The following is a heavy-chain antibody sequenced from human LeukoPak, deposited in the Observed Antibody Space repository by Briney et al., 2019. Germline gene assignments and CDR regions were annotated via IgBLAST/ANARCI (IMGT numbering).Heavy chain of an antibody. J-gene: IGHJ4*02. Sequence: PSETLSLTCAVYGGSFSGYYWSWIRQPPGKGLEWIGEINHSGSTNYNPSLKSRVTISVDTSKNQFSLKLSSVTAADTAVYYCARFCGGDCYPPNYFDYWGQGTLVTVSS. CDR2: INHSGST. D-gene: IGHD2-21*02. V-gene: IGHV4-34*01. CDR3: ARFCGGDCYPPNYFDY. CDR1: GGSFSGYY.